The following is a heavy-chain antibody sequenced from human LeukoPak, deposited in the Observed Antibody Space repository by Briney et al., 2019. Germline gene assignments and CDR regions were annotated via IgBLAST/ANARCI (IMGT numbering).Heavy chain of an antibody. CDR3: ARDHEYYYDSSGIDY. CDR2: INPNSGGT. Sequence: GASVKVSCKASGYTFTGYYMHWVRQAPGQGLEWMGRINPNSGGTNYAQKFQGRVTMTRDTSISTAYMELSRLRSDDTAVYYCARDHEYYYDSSGIDYWGQGTLVTVSS. V-gene: IGHV1-2*06. CDR1: GYTFTGYY. D-gene: IGHD3-22*01. J-gene: IGHJ4*02.